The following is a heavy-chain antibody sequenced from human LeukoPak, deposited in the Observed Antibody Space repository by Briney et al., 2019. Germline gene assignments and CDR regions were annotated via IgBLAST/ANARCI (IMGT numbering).Heavy chain of an antibody. CDR3: ARGVSYGSGSYIGDP. J-gene: IGHJ5*02. D-gene: IGHD3-10*01. Sequence: GGSLRLSCAASGFTVSSTYMSWVRQAPGKGPEWVSVIYSGGNTYYADSVKGRFTISRDNSKNTFYLQMNSLRAEDTAVYYCARGVSYGSGSYIGDPWGQGTLVTVSS. CDR1: GFTVSSTY. V-gene: IGHV3-53*01. CDR2: IYSGGNT.